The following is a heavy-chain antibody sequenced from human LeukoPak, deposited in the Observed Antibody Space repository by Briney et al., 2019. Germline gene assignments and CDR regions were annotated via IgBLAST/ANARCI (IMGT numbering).Heavy chain of an antibody. Sequence: PGRPLRLSCAASGFPFSSYGMHWVRQAPGKGVEGVAVIWYDGSNKYYADSVKGRFTISRDNSKNTLYLQMNSLRAEDTAVYYCAKDTAMFTKGYYYGMDVWGKGTTVTVSS. J-gene: IGHJ6*04. CDR3: AKDTAMFTKGYYYGMDV. CDR2: IWYDGSNK. CDR1: GFPFSSYG. D-gene: IGHD5-18*01. V-gene: IGHV3-33*06.